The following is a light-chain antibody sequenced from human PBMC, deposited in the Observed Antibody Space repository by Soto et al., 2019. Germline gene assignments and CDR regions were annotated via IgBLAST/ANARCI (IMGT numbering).Light chain of an antibody. CDR2: GAS. J-gene: IGKJ1*01. Sequence: EVVMTQSLATLSVTPGERATLSCRASQSVSSNLAWYQQKPGQAPRLLIYGASTGATGIPARFSGSGSGTEFTLTISSLQSEDFAVYYCQQYNNWPRTFGQGAKVDI. CDR1: QSVSSN. CDR3: QQYNNWPRT. V-gene: IGKV3-15*01.